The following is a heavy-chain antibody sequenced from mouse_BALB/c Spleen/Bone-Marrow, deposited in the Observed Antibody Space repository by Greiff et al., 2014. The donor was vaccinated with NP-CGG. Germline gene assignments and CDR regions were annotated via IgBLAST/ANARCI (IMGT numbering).Heavy chain of an antibody. CDR1: GYTFTNSW. CDR2: IHPNSGNT. J-gene: IGHJ2*01. D-gene: IGHD2-14*01. Sequence: VQLQESGSVLVRPGASVKLSCKASGYTFTNSWMHWAKQRPGQGLEWIGEIHPNSGNTNYSENFEGKATLTVDTSSTTAYVDLSSLTSEDSAVYYCSRHHRYAYYFDYWGQGTALTVSS. V-gene: IGHV1S130*01. CDR3: SRHHRYAYYFDY.